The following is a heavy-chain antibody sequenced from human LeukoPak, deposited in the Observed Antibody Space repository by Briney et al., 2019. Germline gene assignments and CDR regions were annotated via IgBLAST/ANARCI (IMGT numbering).Heavy chain of an antibody. CDR1: GFTFSSYA. CDR3: AKKIGGVYAFDI. J-gene: IGHJ3*02. V-gene: IGHV3-23*01. D-gene: IGHD3-16*01. Sequence: PGGSLRLSCAASGFTFSSYAMNWVRQAPGKGLEWVPLITSGGSTYYADSVKGRFTISRDNSKNTLFLQMNSLRAEDTALYCCAKKIGGVYAFDIWGQGTMVTVSS. CDR2: ITSGGST.